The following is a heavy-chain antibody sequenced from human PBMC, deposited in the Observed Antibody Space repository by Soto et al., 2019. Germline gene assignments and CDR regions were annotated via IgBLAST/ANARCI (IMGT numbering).Heavy chain of an antibody. CDR2: ISYDGSNK. V-gene: IGHV3-30-3*01. CDR3: ARGGLDYYDSSGYYFDY. J-gene: IGHJ4*02. CDR1: GFTFSSYA. D-gene: IGHD3-22*01. Sequence: GGSLRLSCAASGFTFSSYAMHWVRQAPGKGLEWVAVISYDGSNKYYADSVKGRFTISRDNSKNTLYLQMNSLRAEDTAVYYCARGGLDYYDSSGYYFDYWGQGTLVTVSS.